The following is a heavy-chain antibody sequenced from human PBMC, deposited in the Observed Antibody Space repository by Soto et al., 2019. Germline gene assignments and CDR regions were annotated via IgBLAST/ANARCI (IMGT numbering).Heavy chain of an antibody. CDR3: ARGSVRKTDFDY. V-gene: IGHV3-33*01. CDR1: GFTVSSYG. Sequence: QVQLVESGGGVVQPGRSLRLSCSASGFTVSSYGMHWVRQAPGKGLEWVAVIWDGGSKKYYADSVKGRFTISRDNSKNTLYLQMNSLRAEDTSVYYCARGSVRKTDFDYWSQGTLVTVSS. CDR2: IWDGGSKK. D-gene: IGHD1-1*01. J-gene: IGHJ4*02.